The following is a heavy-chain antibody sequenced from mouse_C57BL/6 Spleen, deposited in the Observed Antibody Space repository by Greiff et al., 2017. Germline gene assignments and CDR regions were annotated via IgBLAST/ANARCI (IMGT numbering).Heavy chain of an antibody. V-gene: IGHV5-9*01. D-gene: IGHD2-4*01. CDR1: GFTFSSYT. Sequence: EVKLMESGGGLVKPGGSLKLSCAASGFTFSSYTMSWVRQTPEKRLEWVATISGGGGNTYYPDSVKGRFTISRDNAKNTLYLQMSSLRSEDTALYDWARGVVPLIYYDYDGGYFDYWGQGTTLTVSS. CDR3: ARGVVPLIYYDYDGGYFDY. CDR2: ISGGGGNT. J-gene: IGHJ2*01.